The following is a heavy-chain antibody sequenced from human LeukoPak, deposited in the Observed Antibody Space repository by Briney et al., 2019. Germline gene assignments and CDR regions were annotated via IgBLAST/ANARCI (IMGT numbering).Heavy chain of an antibody. D-gene: IGHD6-19*01. CDR3: ASFGSSGWKRRDY. CDR1: GGSISSSSYY. J-gene: IGHJ4*02. Sequence: SETLSLTCTVSGGSISSSSYYWGWIRQPPGKGLEWIGSIYYSGSTYYNPSLKSRVTISVDTSKNQFSLKLSSVTAADTAVYYCASFGSSGWKRRDYWGQGTLVTVSS. CDR2: IYYSGST. V-gene: IGHV4-39*07.